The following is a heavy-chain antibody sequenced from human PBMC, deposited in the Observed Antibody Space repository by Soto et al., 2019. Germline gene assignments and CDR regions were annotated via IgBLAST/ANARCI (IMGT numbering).Heavy chain of an antibody. Sequence: PGGSLRLSCAASGFTFSSYAMNWVRQAPGKGLEWVSVISGSGGSTYYADSVKGRFTISRDNAKNSLYLQMNSLRAEDSAVYYCARGDFYDSSGPFSDAFDIWGQGTMVTVSS. CDR1: GFTFSSYA. CDR2: ISGSGGST. V-gene: IGHV3-23*01. CDR3: ARGDFYDSSGPFSDAFDI. J-gene: IGHJ3*02. D-gene: IGHD3-22*01.